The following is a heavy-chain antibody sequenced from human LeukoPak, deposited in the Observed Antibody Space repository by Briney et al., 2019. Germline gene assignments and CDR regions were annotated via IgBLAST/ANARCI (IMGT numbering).Heavy chain of an antibody. V-gene: IGHV3-21*01. CDR2: ISSSSSYI. Sequence: GGSLRLSCAASGFTFSSYSMNWVRQAPGKGLEWVSSISSSSSYIYYADSVKGRFTISRDNAKNSLYLQMNSLGAEDTAVYYCARDYPSGYRFDYWGQGTLVTVSS. CDR3: ARDYPSGYRFDY. D-gene: IGHD5-12*01. J-gene: IGHJ4*02. CDR1: GFTFSSYS.